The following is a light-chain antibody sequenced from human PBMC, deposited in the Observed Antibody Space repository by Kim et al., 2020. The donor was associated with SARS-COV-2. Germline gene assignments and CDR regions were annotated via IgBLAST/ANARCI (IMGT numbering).Light chain of an antibody. V-gene: IGLV1-40*01. CDR2: GDK. Sequence: QPVTISCTGDSSNIGTGYDVHWFQQLPGTAPKLLIYGDKNRPSGVPDRFSGSKSANSASLAIAGLQAEDEADYYCQSYDSVLSGYVFGSGTKVTVL. J-gene: IGLJ1*01. CDR1: SSNIGTGYD. CDR3: QSYDSVLSGYV.